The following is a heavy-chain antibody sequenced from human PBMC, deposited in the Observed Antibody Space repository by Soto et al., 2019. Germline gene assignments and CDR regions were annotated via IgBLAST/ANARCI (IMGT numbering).Heavy chain of an antibody. CDR2: IYYSGST. CDR3: ARTYDDSGPNSGGYGFDI. Sequence: QVQLQESGPGLVKPSETLSLTCSVSGASISSYYWSWIRQPPGKGLEWLAYIYYSGSTIYNPSLKSRVSISLDTSMNQFSLKLSSVTAADTAVYYCARTYDDSGPNSGGYGFDIWGQGTMVTVSS. D-gene: IGHD3-22*01. V-gene: IGHV4-59*01. J-gene: IGHJ3*02. CDR1: GASISSYY.